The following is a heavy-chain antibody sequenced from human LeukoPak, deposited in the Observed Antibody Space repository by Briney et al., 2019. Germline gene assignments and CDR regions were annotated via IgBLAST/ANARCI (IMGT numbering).Heavy chain of an antibody. J-gene: IGHJ4*02. Sequence: PGGSLRLSCAASGFTFSSYAMSWVRQAPGKGLEWVSAISGSGGSTYYADSVKGRFTISRDNSKNTLYLQMSSLRAEDTAVYYCARGASRYYYGSGSYYIDDYWGQGTLVTVSS. V-gene: IGHV3-23*01. CDR1: GFTFSSYA. CDR2: ISGSGGST. CDR3: ARGASRYYYGSGSYYIDDY. D-gene: IGHD3-10*01.